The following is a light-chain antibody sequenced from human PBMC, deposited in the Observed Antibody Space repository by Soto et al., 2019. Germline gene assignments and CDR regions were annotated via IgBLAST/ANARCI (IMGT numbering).Light chain of an antibody. CDR3: ASWDDSLRGPV. Sequence: QSVLIQPHSSSGTPGQTVTISCSGSSSNLGSYYVYWYQRLPGTAPKLLIYISNQRPSGVSDRFSGSKSGTSASLAISGLRSEDEADYYCASWDDSLRGPVFGGGTKLTVL. V-gene: IGLV1-47*02. J-gene: IGLJ2*01. CDR1: SSNLGSYY. CDR2: ISN.